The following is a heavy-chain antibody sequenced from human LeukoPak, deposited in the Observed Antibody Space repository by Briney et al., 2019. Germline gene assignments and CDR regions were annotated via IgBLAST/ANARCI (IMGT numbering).Heavy chain of an antibody. CDR1: GYTFTGYY. CDR3: ARDPGYCSGGSCYSEYYFDY. J-gene: IGHJ4*02. Sequence: ASVKVSCKASGYTFTGYYMHWVRQAPGQGLEWMGRINPNSGGTNYAQKFQGRDTMTRDTSISTAYMELSRLRSDDTAVYYCARDPGYCSGGSCYSEYYFDYWGQGTLVTVSS. V-gene: IGHV1-2*06. D-gene: IGHD2-15*01. CDR2: INPNSGGT.